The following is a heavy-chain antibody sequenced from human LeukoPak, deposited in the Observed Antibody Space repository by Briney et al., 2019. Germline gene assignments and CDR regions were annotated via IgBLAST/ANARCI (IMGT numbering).Heavy chain of an antibody. J-gene: IGHJ4*02. CDR2: IYYSGST. D-gene: IGHD3-3*01. Sequence: SETLSLTCTVSGGSISSYYWSWIRQPPGKGLEWIGYIYYSGSTNYNPSLKSRVTISVDTSKNQFSLKLSSVTAADTAVYYCARGNDFWSGYPYYFDYXGXGTLVTVSS. CDR1: GGSISSYY. V-gene: IGHV4-59*01. CDR3: ARGNDFWSGYPYYFDY.